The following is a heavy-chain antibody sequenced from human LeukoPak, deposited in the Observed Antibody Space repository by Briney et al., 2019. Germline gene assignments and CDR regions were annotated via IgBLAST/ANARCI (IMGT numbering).Heavy chain of an antibody. V-gene: IGHV3-15*01. J-gene: IGHJ4*02. D-gene: IGHD3-22*01. CDR1: GFTFSNAW. CDR2: IKSKTDGGTT. CDR3: ACYDSSGYYPFDY. Sequence: TGGSLRLSCAASGFTFSNAWMSWVRQAPGKGLEWVGRIKSKTDGGTTDYAAPVKGRFTISRDNSKNTLYLQMNSLRVEDTAVYYCACYDSSGYYPFDYWGQGTLVTVSS.